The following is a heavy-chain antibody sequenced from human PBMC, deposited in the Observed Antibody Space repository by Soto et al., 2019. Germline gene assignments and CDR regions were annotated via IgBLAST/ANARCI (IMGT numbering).Heavy chain of an antibody. J-gene: IGHJ4*02. Sequence: GGSLRLSCAASGFTFSSYAMSWVRQAPGKGLEWVSAISGSGGSTYYADSMKGRFTISRDNSKNTLYLQMNSLRAEDTAVYYCAKVKYYYDSSGYYERQSFDYWGQGTLVTVSS. CDR1: GFTFSSYA. CDR2: ISGSGGST. D-gene: IGHD3-22*01. V-gene: IGHV3-23*01. CDR3: AKVKYYYDSSGYYERQSFDY.